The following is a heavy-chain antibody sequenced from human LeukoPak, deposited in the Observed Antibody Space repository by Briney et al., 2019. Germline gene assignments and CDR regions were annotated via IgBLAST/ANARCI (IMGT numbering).Heavy chain of an antibody. Sequence: EWIGEINHSGSTNYNPSLKSRVTISVDTSKNQFSLKLSSVTAADTAVYYCARKPPRRRFDPWGQGTLVTVSS. J-gene: IGHJ5*02. CDR2: INHSGST. V-gene: IGHV4-34*01. CDR3: ARKPPRRRFDP.